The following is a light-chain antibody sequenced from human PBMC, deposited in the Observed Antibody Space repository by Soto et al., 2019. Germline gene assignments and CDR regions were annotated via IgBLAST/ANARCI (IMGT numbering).Light chain of an antibody. CDR2: EVR. V-gene: IGLV2-14*01. Sequence: QSALTQPASVSGSPGQSITISCAGTMRDVGAYNLVSWYQQHPGRVPQLIIYEVRNRPSGISFRFSGSKSGNTASLTISGLQAEDEADYYGSSFTSKSTLIFGGGTKLTVL. CDR1: MRDVGAYNL. J-gene: IGLJ2*01. CDR3: SSFTSKSTLI.